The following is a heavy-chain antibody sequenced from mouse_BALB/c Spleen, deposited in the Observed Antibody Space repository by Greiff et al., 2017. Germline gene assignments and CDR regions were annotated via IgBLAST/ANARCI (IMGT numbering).Heavy chain of an antibody. J-gene: IGHJ4*01. Sequence: EVHLVESGGGLVQPGGSRKLSCAASGFTFSSFGMHWVRQAPEKGLEWVAYISSGSSTIYYADTVKGRFTISRDNPKNTLFLQMTSLRSEDTAMYYCARGGPLRSGAMDYWGQGTSVTVSS. D-gene: IGHD1-1*01. V-gene: IGHV5-17*02. CDR2: ISSGSSTI. CDR3: ARGGPLRSGAMDY. CDR1: GFTFSSFG.